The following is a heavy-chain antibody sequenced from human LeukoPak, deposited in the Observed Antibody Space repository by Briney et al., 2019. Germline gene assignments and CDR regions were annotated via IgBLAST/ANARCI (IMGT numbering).Heavy chain of an antibody. V-gene: IGHV1-69*13. CDR1: GYTFTSYD. CDR2: IIPIFGTA. D-gene: IGHD5-18*01. Sequence: SVKVSCKASGYTFTSYDISWVRQAPGQGLEWMGGIIPIFGTANYAQKFQGRVTITADESTSTAYMELSSLRSEDTAVYYCARDVDTAMVTEPDAFDIWGQGTMVTVSS. CDR3: ARDVDTAMVTEPDAFDI. J-gene: IGHJ3*02.